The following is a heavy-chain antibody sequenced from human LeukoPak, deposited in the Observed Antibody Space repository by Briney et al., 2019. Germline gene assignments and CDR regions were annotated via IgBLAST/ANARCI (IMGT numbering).Heavy chain of an antibody. CDR2: ICPGDSDT. D-gene: IGHD6-19*01. J-gene: IGHJ4*02. CDR1: GYSFTSYW. Sequence: GESLKISCKGSGYSFTSYWIGWVRQMPGKGLEWMGIICPGDSDTSYSPSFQGQVTISADKSIDTAYLQWSSLKASDTAMYYCARYHSSAWYADCWGQGTLLTVSS. V-gene: IGHV5-51*01. CDR3: ARYHSSAWYADC.